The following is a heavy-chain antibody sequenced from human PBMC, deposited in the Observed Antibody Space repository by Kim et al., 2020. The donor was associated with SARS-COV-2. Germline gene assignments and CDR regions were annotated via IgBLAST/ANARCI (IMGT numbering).Heavy chain of an antibody. CDR2: IKSRTNGGTL. CDR3: TTGAFNI. J-gene: IGHJ3*02. V-gene: IGHV3-15*01. CDR1: GFTVSNAW. Sequence: GGSLRLSCAASGFTVSNAWMNWVRQAPGKGLEWFCRIKSRTNGGTLEYAAPVQGRSTISRDDSTNTLYLQMNSPRTEDTALYYCTTGAFNIWGQGTMVTVSS.